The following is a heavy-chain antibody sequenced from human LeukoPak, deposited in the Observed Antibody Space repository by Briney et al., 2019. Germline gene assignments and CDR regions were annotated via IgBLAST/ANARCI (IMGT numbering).Heavy chain of an antibody. CDR1: GFTFSSYA. D-gene: IGHD3-9*01. J-gene: IGHJ4*02. CDR3: ARAKYDILTGPDY. V-gene: IGHV3-64*01. CDR2: ISSNGGST. Sequence: GGSLRLSCAASGFTFSSYAMHWVRQAPGKGLEYVSAISSNGGSTYYANSVKGRFTISRDNSKNTLYLQMGSLRAEDMAVYYCARAKYDILTGPDYWGQGTLVTVSS.